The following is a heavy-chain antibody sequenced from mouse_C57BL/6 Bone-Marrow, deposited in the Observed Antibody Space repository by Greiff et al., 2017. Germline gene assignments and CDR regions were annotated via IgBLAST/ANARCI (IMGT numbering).Heavy chain of an antibody. J-gene: IGHJ3*01. CDR1: GYTFTSYW. D-gene: IGHD1-1*01. Sequence: QVQLQQPGAELVRPGSSVKLSCKASGYTFTSYWMHWVKQRPIQGLEWIGNIDPSDSETHYNQKFKDKATLTVDKSSSTAYMQLSSLTSEDSAVXYCGRWGCYGSSGWFAYWGQGTLVTVSA. V-gene: IGHV1-52*01. CDR2: IDPSDSET. CDR3: GRWGCYGSSGWFAY.